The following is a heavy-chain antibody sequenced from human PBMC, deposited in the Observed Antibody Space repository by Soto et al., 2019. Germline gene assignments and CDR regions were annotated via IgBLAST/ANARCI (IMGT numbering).Heavy chain of an antibody. Sequence: QGHLQQCGAGLLKPSETLSLTCAVYGGPFSDYYLSWVRQPTGKGLEWIAEINYSGSTRYNPSLMSRATISSETSKNQVSQNLSSLPSADTEVYYCVIYADSGWYFNPWGRGTLVTVSS. V-gene: IGHV4-34*01. CDR1: GGPFSDYY. J-gene: IGHJ2*01. CDR3: VIYADSGWYFNP. CDR2: INYSGST. D-gene: IGHD4-17*01.